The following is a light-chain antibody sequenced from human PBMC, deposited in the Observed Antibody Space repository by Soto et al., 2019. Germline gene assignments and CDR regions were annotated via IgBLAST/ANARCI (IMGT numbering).Light chain of an antibody. J-gene: IGKJ1*01. CDR2: KXS. CDR3: QHYKSDPWT. V-gene: IGKV1-5*03. Sequence: DIHMTQSPSTLSASVGDRVTITXRASPSISSWFAWYQQEQGXAPKXXXDKXSTLKRGGPSRLSGSGSGTEFTLPISSLHPDDFAIYYCQHYKSDPWTFGQGTKVDIK. CDR1: PSISSW.